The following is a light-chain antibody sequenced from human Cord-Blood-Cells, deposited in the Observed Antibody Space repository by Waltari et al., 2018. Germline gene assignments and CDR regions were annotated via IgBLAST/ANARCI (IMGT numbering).Light chain of an antibody. CDR2: DVS. Sequence: QSALTQPRSVSGSPGQSVTLSCPGTSSDVGGYNYVSWYQQHPGKAPKLMIYDVSKRPSPLTDTFVGSKSGSSPSMTISGLQAEDEADYYCCSYAGSYVFGTGTKVTVL. J-gene: IGLJ1*01. V-gene: IGLV2-11*01. CDR1: SSDVGGYNY. CDR3: CSYAGSYV.